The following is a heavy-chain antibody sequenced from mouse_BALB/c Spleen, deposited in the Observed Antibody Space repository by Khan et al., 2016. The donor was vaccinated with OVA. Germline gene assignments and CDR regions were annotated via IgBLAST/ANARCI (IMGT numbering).Heavy chain of an antibody. D-gene: IGHD2-3*01. CDR2: INSNGGST. Sequence: EVELVESGGGLVQSGGSLKLSCAASGCTFSNYGMSWVRQTPDRRLELVATINSNGGSTYYPDSVKGRFTISRDNGQNTLYLQMSSLRSEDTGIYYCSRDGYYETYFDYWGQGTTLTVSS. CDR3: SRDGYYETYFDY. CDR1: GCTFSNYG. V-gene: IGHV5-6-3*01. J-gene: IGHJ2*01.